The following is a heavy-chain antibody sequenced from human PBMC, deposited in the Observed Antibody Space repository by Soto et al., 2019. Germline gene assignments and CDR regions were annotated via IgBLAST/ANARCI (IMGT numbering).Heavy chain of an antibody. Sequence: PGESLKISCKGSGYSFTSYWISWVRQMPGKGLEWMGRIDPSDSYTNYSPSFQGHVTISADKSISTAYLQWSSLKASDTAMYYCARLREGLYSGYDRYYYYGMDVWGQGTTVTVSS. D-gene: IGHD5-12*01. CDR3: ARLREGLYSGYDRYYYYGMDV. V-gene: IGHV5-10-1*01. CDR1: GYSFTSYW. CDR2: IDPSDSYT. J-gene: IGHJ6*02.